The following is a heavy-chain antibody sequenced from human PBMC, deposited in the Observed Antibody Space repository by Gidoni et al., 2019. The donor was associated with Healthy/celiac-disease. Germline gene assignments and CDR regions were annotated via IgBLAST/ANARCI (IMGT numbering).Heavy chain of an antibody. V-gene: IGHV3-21*01. CDR2: ISSSSSYI. D-gene: IGHD2-15*01. CDR3: ARISGVAATVYFDL. J-gene: IGHJ2*01. Sequence: EVQLVESGGGLVKPGGSLRLSCAASGFPFSSYSMNWVRQAPGKGLEWVSSISSSSSYIYYADSVKGRFTISRDNAKNSLYLQMNSLRAEDTAVYYCARISGVAATVYFDLWGRGTLVTVSS. CDR1: GFPFSSYS.